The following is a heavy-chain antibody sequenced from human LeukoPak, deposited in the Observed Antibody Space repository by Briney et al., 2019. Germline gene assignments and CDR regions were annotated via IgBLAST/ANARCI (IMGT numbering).Heavy chain of an antibody. CDR2: MNPNSGNT. J-gene: IGHJ4*02. V-gene: IGHV1-8*03. D-gene: IGHD3-22*01. Sequence: ASVKVSCKASGYTFTSYDINWVRQATGQGLEWMGWMNPNSGNTGYAQKFQGRVTITRNTSISTAYMELSSLRSEDPAVYYCARGRHSSGYYPDYWGQGTLVTVSS. CDR3: ARGRHSSGYYPDY. CDR1: GYTFTSYD.